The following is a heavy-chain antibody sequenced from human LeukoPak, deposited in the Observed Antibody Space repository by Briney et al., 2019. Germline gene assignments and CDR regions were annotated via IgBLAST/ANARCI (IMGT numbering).Heavy chain of an antibody. V-gene: IGHV4-59*01. CDR3: ARDLHSGNSGLGY. CDR1: GGSISSYY. D-gene: IGHD4-23*01. J-gene: IGHJ1*01. Sequence: SETLSLTCTVSGGSISSYYWSWIRQPPGKGLEWIGYIHYSGFSNYNPSLKSRVTISVDTSKNHFSLKLNFVTAADTAVYYCARDLHSGNSGLGYWGQGTLVTVSS. CDR2: IHYSGFS.